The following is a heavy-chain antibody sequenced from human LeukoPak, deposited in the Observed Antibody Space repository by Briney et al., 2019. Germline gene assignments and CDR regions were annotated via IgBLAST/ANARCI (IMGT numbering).Heavy chain of an antibody. CDR2: ISYDGSNK. D-gene: IGHD3-10*01. Sequence: GGSLRLSCAASGFTFSSYSIHWVRQAPGKGLEWVAVISYDGSNKYYADSVKGRFTISRDNSKNTLYLEMNSLRTEDTAVYYCARVSSKATVRGLITKKNYFYYYMDVWGKGTTVTISS. V-gene: IGHV3-30*03. CDR1: GFTFSSYS. J-gene: IGHJ6*03. CDR3: ARVSSKATVRGLITKKNYFYYYMDV.